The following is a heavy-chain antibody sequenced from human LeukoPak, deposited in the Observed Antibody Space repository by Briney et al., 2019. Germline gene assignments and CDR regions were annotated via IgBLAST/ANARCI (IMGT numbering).Heavy chain of an antibody. CDR2: INHSGST. Sequence: SETLSLTCAVYGGSFSGYYWSWIRQPPGKGLEWIGEINHSGSTNYNPSLKSRVTISVDTSKNQFSLKLSSVTAADTAVYYCARDRGTIFGVGYYYYYMDVWGKGTTVTVSS. D-gene: IGHD3-3*01. CDR1: GGSFSGYY. CDR3: ARDRGTIFGVGYYYYYMDV. J-gene: IGHJ6*03. V-gene: IGHV4-34*01.